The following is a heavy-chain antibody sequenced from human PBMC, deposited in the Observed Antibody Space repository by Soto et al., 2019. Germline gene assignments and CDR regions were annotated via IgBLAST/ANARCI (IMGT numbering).Heavy chain of an antibody. V-gene: IGHV4-4*02. CDR3: ERKGDGEELGYYYFDY. D-gene: IGHD7-27*01. Sequence: SETLSLTCAVSGGSISSSNWWSWVRQPPGKGLEWIGEIYHSGSTNYNPSLKSRVTISVDKSKNQFSLKLSSVTAADTAVYYCERKGDGEELGYYYFDYWGQGTLVTVSS. CDR1: GGSISSSNW. J-gene: IGHJ4*02. CDR2: IYHSGST.